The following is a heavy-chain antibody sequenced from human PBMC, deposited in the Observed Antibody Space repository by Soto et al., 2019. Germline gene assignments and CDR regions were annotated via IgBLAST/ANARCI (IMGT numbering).Heavy chain of an antibody. CDR3: ATGYYFDF. Sequence: EVQLLDSGGGLVQPGGSLRLSCKVSGFPFSSYAMSWVRQAPGKGLEWVSTINRNGGGANYADSVKGRFTISRDDSNDVLSPQMNSLRAEDTAIYYCATGYYFDFWGQGTLVTVSS. CDR2: INRNGGGA. V-gene: IGHV3-23*01. J-gene: IGHJ4*02. CDR1: GFPFSSYA.